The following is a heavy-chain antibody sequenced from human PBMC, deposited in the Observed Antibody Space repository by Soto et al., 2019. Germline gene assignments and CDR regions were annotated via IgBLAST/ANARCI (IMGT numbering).Heavy chain of an antibody. CDR3: ARGDTMIVVVTLDAFDI. J-gene: IGHJ3*02. CDR2: INHSGST. D-gene: IGHD3-22*01. CDR1: GGSFSGYY. V-gene: IGHV4-34*01. Sequence: ETLSLTCAVYGGSFSGYYWSWIRQPPGKGLEWIGEINHSGSTNYNPSLKSRVTISVDTSKNQFSLKLSSVTAADTAVYYCARGDTMIVVVTLDAFDIWGQGTMVTV.